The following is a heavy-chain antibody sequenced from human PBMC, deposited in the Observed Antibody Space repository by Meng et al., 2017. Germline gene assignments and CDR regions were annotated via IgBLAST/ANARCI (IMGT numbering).Heavy chain of an antibody. Sequence: QVQLQESRPGLVKPSQTLSLTCAISGGSISSGDYYWSWLRQPPGKGLDWIGNIYYSGSTHYNPSLKSRVIISLDTSKNQFSLKLSSVTAADTAVYYCARRGADYGAFDPWGQGTLVTVSS. CDR3: ARRGADYGAFDP. CDR2: IYYSGST. V-gene: IGHV4-30-4*01. J-gene: IGHJ5*02. CDR1: GGSISSGDYY. D-gene: IGHD4/OR15-4a*01.